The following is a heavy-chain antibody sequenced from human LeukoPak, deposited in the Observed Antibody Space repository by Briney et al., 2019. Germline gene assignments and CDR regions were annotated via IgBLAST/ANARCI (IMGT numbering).Heavy chain of an antibody. J-gene: IGHJ4*02. V-gene: IGHV3-21*01. CDR2: ISSSSSYI. CDR3: ARDSGRDDSSGYYYSEVDY. CDR1: GSTFSSYS. Sequence: GGSLRLSCAASGSTFSSYSMNWVRQAPGKGLEWVSSISSSSSYIYYADSVKGRFTISRDNAKNSLYLQMNSLRAEDTAVYYCARDSGRDDSSGYYYSEVDYWGQGTLVTVSS. D-gene: IGHD3-22*01.